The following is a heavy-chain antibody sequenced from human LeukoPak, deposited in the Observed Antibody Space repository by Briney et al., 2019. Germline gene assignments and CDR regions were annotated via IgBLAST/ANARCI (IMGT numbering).Heavy chain of an antibody. CDR2: ISYGANNK. J-gene: IGHJ1*01. CDR1: GFTFSIYG. Sequence: PGGSLRLSCAVSGFTFSIYGMHWVRQAPGKGLEWVAVISYGANNKYYADSVKGRFTISRDNSNNTLYLQMDSLRAEDTAVYYCVLPVMILNGYFRHWGQGTLVTVPS. D-gene: IGHD3-3*01. V-gene: IGHV3-30*03. CDR3: VLPVMILNGYFRH.